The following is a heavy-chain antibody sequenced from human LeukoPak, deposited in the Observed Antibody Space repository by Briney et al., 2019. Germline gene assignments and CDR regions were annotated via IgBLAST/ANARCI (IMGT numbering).Heavy chain of an antibody. CDR1: GFTLTNYA. Sequence: GGSLRLSCVVSGFTLTNYALHWVRQAPGKGLEWVAVISYAGTNKYYADSVKGRFTISRDSSRNTVYLHMDSLRDEDTAVYFCARGGYYYDTTGSPGDYWGQGTLVTVSS. J-gene: IGHJ4*02. D-gene: IGHD3-22*01. CDR2: ISYAGTNK. V-gene: IGHV3-30-3*01. CDR3: ARGGYYYDTTGSPGDY.